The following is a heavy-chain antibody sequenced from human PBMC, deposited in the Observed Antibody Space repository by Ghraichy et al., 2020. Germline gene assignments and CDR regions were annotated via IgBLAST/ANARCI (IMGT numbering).Heavy chain of an antibody. CDR1: GGTFSSYA. J-gene: IGHJ3*02. CDR2: IIPIFGTA. Sequence: SVKVSCKASGGTFSSYAISWVRQAPGQGLEWMGGIIPIFGTANYAQKFQGRVTITADKSTSTAYMELSSLRSEDTAVYYCARGYCSSTSCSLDAFDIWGQGTMVTVSS. V-gene: IGHV1-69*06. CDR3: ARGYCSSTSCSLDAFDI. D-gene: IGHD2-2*01.